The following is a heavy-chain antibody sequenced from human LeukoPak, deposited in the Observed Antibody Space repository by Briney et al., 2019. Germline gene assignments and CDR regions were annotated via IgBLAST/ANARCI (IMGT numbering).Heavy chain of an antibody. CDR1: GGSISSYY. J-gene: IGHJ3*02. CDR2: IYTSGST. V-gene: IGHV4-4*07. D-gene: IGHD6-6*01. Sequence: PSETLSLTRTVSGGSISSYYWSWIRQPAGKGLEWIGRIYTSGSTNYNPSLKSRVTMSVDTSKNQFSLKLTSVTAADTAVYYCARDRRSSDAFDIWGQGTMVTVSS. CDR3: ARDRRSSDAFDI.